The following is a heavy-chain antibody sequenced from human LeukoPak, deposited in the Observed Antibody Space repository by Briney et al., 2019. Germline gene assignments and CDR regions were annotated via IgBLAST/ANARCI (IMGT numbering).Heavy chain of an antibody. CDR1: GYTLTELS. CDR2: FDPEDGET. CDR3: ATHPYYYDSSGYYGYFDY. Sequence: ASVKVSCKVSGYTLTELSMHWVRQAPRKGLEWMGGFDPEDGETIYAQKFQGRVTMTEDTSTDTAYMELSSLRSEDTAVYYCATHPYYYDSSGYYGYFDYWGQGTLVTVSS. V-gene: IGHV1-24*01. J-gene: IGHJ4*02. D-gene: IGHD3-22*01.